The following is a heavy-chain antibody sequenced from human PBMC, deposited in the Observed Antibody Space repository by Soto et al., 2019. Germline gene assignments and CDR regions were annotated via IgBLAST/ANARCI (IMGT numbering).Heavy chain of an antibody. J-gene: IGHJ6*02. CDR3: ARAKVPAAIKEFYYYGMDV. V-gene: IGHV1-18*04. Sequence: ASVKVSCKASGYTFTSYGISWVRQAPGQGLEWMGWISAYNGNTNYAQKLQGRVTMTTDTSTSTAYMELRSLRSDDTAVYYCARAKVPAAIKEFYYYGMDVWGQGTTVTASS. CDR2: ISAYNGNT. CDR1: GYTFTSYG. D-gene: IGHD2-2*02.